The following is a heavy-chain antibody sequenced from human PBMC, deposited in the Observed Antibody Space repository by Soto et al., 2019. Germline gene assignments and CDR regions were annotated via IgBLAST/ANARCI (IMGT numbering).Heavy chain of an antibody. CDR2: IRAFSGRK. CDR1: GFNFFNYG. CDR3: ARTSSTANFEG. Sequence: ASVKVSCKTSGFNFFNYGYTWVRQAPGQGLEWVGCIRAFSGRKDYAPKFQGRVTLTADTSTSTAYMELGSLTSDDTAVYYCARTSSTANFEGWGQGTLVTSPQ. V-gene: IGHV1-18*01. J-gene: IGHJ4*02. D-gene: IGHD1-26*01.